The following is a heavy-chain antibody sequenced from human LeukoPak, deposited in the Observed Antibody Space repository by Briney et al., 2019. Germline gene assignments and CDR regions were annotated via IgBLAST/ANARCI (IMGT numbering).Heavy chain of an antibody. CDR2: ISSDGSDT. D-gene: IGHD1-26*01. CDR3: ARDKIVGPTTLDY. J-gene: IGHJ4*02. Sequence: GGSLRLSCAASGFSFSNYWMHWVRQAPGKGLVWVSRISSDGSDTIYADSVKGRFTISRDNAENSLYLQMNSLRADDTAVYYCARDKIVGPTTLDYWGQGTLVTVSS. V-gene: IGHV3-74*01. CDR1: GFSFSNYW.